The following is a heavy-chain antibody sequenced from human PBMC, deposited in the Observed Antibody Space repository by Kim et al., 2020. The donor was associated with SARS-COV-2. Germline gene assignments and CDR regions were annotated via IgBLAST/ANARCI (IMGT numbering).Heavy chain of an antibody. Sequence: GGSLRLSCAASKFTFNNYTLHWVRQAPGKGLEWVAFISYDESRRYYPDSVRGRFTISRDNSKNTLYLQMNSLRTEDTATYYCARGNGSVNWNAYVDYWGQGTLVTVSS. CDR2: ISYDESRR. V-gene: IGHV3-30*04. CDR1: KFTFNNYT. J-gene: IGHJ4*02. CDR3: ARGNGSVNWNAYVDY. D-gene: IGHD3-10*01.